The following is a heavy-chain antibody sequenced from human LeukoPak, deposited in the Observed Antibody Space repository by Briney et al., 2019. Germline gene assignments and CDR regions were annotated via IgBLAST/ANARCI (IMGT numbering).Heavy chain of an antibody. V-gene: IGHV3-33*01. CDR2: IWYDGSNK. J-gene: IGHJ6*03. Sequence: PGRSLRLSCAASGFTFSSYGMHWVRQAPGKGLEWVAVIWYDGSNKYYADSVKGRFTISRDNSKNTLYLQMNSLRAEDTAVYYCARALRGTVVDYMDVWGKGTTVTVSS. CDR3: ARALRGTVVDYMDV. CDR1: GFTFSSYG. D-gene: IGHD4-23*01.